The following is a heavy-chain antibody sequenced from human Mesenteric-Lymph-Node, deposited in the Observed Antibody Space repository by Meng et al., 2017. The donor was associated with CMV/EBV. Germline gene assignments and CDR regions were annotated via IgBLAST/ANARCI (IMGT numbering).Heavy chain of an antibody. CDR2: ISAYNGNT. CDR1: RYPFTSYG. D-gene: IGHD6-19*01. Sequence: ASRYPFTSYGISWVRQAPGQGLEWMGWISAYNGNTNYAQKLQGRVTMATDTSTSTAYMELRSLRSDDTALYYCARDGYSSGWYNDYWGQGTLVTVSS. J-gene: IGHJ4*02. V-gene: IGHV1-18*04. CDR3: ARDGYSSGWYNDY.